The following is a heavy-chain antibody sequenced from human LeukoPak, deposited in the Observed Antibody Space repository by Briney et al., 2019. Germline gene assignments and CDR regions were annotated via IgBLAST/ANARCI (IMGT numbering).Heavy chain of an antibody. CDR3: ARENSGSYRQFDY. D-gene: IGHD1-26*01. V-gene: IGHV4-4*07. Sequence: SETLSLTCTVSGGSISSYYWTWIRQPAGKGLEWIGRIYPSGSTNYNPSLKSRVTMSVDTSKSQFSLKLNSVTAADTAAYYCARENSGSYRQFDYWGQGTLVTVSS. J-gene: IGHJ4*02. CDR2: IYPSGST. CDR1: GGSISSYY.